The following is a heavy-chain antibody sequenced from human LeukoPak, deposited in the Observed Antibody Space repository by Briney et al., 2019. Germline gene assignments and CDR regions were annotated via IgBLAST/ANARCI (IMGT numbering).Heavy chain of an antibody. CDR1: GYSFTNYW. J-gene: IGHJ6*03. D-gene: IGHD2-2*02. Sequence: GESLKISCKASGYSFTNYWIGWVRQATGQGLEWMGWMNPNSGNTGYAQKFQGRVTITRNTSISTAYMELSSLRSEDTAVYYCARGPPILYYYYYMDVWGKGTTVTVSS. V-gene: IGHV1-8*03. CDR2: MNPNSGNT. CDR3: ARGPPILYYYYYMDV.